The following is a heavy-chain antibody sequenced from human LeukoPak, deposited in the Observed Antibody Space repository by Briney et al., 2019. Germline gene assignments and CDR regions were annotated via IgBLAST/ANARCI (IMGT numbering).Heavy chain of an antibody. CDR3: AKDASSSWHWGAFDI. V-gene: IGHV3-23*01. CDR2: ITGIGSST. Sequence: ETLSLTCTVSGGSISSYYWSWVRQAPGKGLEWVSGITGIGSSTYYADSVKGRFTISRDSSKHTLYLQMNSLRADDTAVYYCAKDASSSWHWGAFDIWGQGTMVTVSS. D-gene: IGHD6-13*01. CDR1: GGSISSYY. J-gene: IGHJ3*02.